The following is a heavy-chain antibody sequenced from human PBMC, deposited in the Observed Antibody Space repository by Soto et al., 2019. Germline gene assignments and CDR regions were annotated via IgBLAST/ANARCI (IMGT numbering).Heavy chain of an antibody. Sequence: ASVKVSCKASGYTFTSYAMHWVRQAPGQRLEWMGWTNAGNGNTKYSQKFQGRVTITRDTSASTAYMELSSLRSEDTAVYYCARVVAYCGGDCYPTDYWGQGTLVTVSS. CDR3: ARVVAYCGGDCYPTDY. CDR2: TNAGNGNT. D-gene: IGHD2-21*02. CDR1: GYTFTSYA. J-gene: IGHJ4*02. V-gene: IGHV1-3*01.